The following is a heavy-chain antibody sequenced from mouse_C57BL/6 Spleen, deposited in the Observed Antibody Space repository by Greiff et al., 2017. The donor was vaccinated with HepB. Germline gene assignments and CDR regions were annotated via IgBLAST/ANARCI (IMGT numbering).Heavy chain of an antibody. CDR2: ICGGGST. CDR3: AKRYGSSYWYFDV. D-gene: IGHD1-1*01. V-gene: IGHV2-9*01. CDR1: GFSLTSYG. J-gene: IGHJ1*03. Sequence: VKLMESGPGLVAPSQSLSITCTVSGFSLTSYGVDWVRQPPGKGLEWLGVICGGGSTNYNSALMSRLSISKDNSKSQVFLKMHSLQTDDTAMYYCAKRYGSSYWYFDVWGTGTTVTVSS.